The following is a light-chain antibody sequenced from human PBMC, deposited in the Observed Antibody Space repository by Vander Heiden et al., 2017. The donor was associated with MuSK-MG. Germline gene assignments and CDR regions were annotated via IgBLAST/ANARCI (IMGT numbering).Light chain of an antibody. J-gene: IGKJ5*01. V-gene: IGKV1-39*01. Sequence: DIQMTQSPSSLSASVGDRVTITCRASQSISSYLNWYLQKPGKAPKLLIYAASSLQSGVPSRFSGSGSGTDFTLTISRLQREDFATYYCQQSYSSPFTFGQGTRLEIK. CDR1: QSISSY. CDR3: QQSYSSPFT. CDR2: AAS.